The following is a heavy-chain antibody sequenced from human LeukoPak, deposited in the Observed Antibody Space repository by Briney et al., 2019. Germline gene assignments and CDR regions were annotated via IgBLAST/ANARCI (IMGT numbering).Heavy chain of an antibody. CDR3: ARGGGNGGGWVGHYYYMDV. CDR1: GYSISSDYW. Sequence: SETLSLTCAVSGYSISSDYWWAWIRQPPGKGLEWIGSINHSGSTSYNPSLKSRVTISVDTSNNQFSLKLSSGTAADTAIYYCARGGGNGGGWVGHYYYMDVWGKGTTVTVSS. D-gene: IGHD4-23*01. CDR2: INHSGST. V-gene: IGHV4-38-2*01. J-gene: IGHJ6*03.